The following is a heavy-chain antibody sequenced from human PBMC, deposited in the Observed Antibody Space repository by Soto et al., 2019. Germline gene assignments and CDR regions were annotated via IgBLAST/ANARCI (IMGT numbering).Heavy chain of an antibody. J-gene: IGHJ3*01. CDR1: GFTFSNNW. V-gene: IGHV3-74*01. CDR2: VNGDGSST. CDR3: ARDNWNTV. D-gene: IGHD1-20*01. Sequence: EVQLVESGGGLVQPGGSLRLSCAASGFTFSNNWMHWVRQAPGKGLVWVSRVNGDGSSTFYADSVKGRFTISRDNAENTVFLQMDSLRAEDTAVYYCARDNWNTVWGQGTVVTVSS.